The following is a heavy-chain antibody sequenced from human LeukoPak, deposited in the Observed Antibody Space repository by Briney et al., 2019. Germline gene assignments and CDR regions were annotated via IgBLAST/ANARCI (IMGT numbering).Heavy chain of an antibody. Sequence: GGSLRLSCVASGFTFNNFAMNWVRQGPGEGLEWVSAISGTGSSTYYADSVKGRFTISRDNSKNTLYLQMSSLRADDTAVYYCAKERGAYGDYVPNSRRGQGTLVTVSS. CDR1: GFTFNNFA. CDR3: AKERGAYGDYVPNSR. J-gene: IGHJ4*02. D-gene: IGHD4-17*01. CDR2: ISGTGSST. V-gene: IGHV3-23*01.